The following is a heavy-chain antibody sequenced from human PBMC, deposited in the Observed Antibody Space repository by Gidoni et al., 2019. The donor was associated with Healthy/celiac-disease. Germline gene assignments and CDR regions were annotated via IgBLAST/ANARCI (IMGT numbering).Heavy chain of an antibody. V-gene: IGHV5-10-1*03. J-gene: IGHJ6*02. CDR1: GYSFTSYW. D-gene: IGHD3-3*01. CDR2: IDPSDSYT. CDR3: ASWLPAYYYDFWSGSDGMDV. Sequence: EVQLVQSGAEVKKPGESLRISCKGSGYSFTSYWISWVRQMPGKGLEWMGRIDPSDSYTNYSPSFQGHVTISADKSISTAYLQWSSLKASDTAMYYCASWLPAYYYDFWSGSDGMDVWGQGTTVTVSS.